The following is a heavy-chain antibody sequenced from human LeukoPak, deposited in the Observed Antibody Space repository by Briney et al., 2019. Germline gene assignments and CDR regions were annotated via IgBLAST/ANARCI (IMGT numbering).Heavy chain of an antibody. V-gene: IGHV3-74*01. J-gene: IGHJ4*02. CDR3: ARVASSGYRIDY. CDR1: GFTFNNCW. D-gene: IGHD5-18*01. Sequence: GGSLRLSCAASGFTFNNCWMHWVRQAPGKGLVWISRISKDGSTTNYADSVKGRFTISRDNAKNTLYLQMNSLTAEDTALYYCARVASSGYRIDYWGQGTLVTVSS. CDR2: ISKDGSTT.